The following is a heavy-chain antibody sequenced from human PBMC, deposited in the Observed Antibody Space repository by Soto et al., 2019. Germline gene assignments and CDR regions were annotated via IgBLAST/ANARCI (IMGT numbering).Heavy chain of an antibody. D-gene: IGHD2-15*01. CDR2: ISRGSTTI. Sequence: EVQLVDSGGGLVQPGGSLRLSCAASGFTFSSYSMNWFRQAPGKGLEWVSYISRGSTTIYYADSVKGRFTISRDNAKNSLYLQMNSLRAEDTAIYYCARDPGYCSGGSCYVSFDYWGQGTLVTVSS. CDR3: ARDPGYCSGGSCYVSFDY. CDR1: GFTFSSYS. J-gene: IGHJ4*02. V-gene: IGHV3-48*01.